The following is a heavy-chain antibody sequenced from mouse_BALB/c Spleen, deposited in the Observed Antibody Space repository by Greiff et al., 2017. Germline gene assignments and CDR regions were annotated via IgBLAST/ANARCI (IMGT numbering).Heavy chain of an antibody. V-gene: IGHV1S22*01. D-gene: IGHD2-3*01. Sequence: LKQPGSELVRPGASVKLSCKASGYTFTSYWMHWVKQRPGQGLEWIGNIYPGSGSTNYDEKFKSKATLTVDTSSSTAYMQLSSLTSEDSAVYYCTNGYYVGTWFAYWGQGTLVTVSA. J-gene: IGHJ3*01. CDR2: IYPGSGST. CDR3: TNGYYVGTWFAY. CDR1: GYTFTSYW.